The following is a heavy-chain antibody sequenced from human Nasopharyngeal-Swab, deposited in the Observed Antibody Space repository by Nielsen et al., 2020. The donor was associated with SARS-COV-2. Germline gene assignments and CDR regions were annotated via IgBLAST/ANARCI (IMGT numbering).Heavy chain of an antibody. D-gene: IGHD6-13*01. J-gene: IGHJ5*02. CDR3: ARQAAAAPYGWFDP. Sequence: WIRQPPGKGLEWMGRIDPSDSYTNYSPSFPGHVTISADKSISTAYLQWSSLKASDTAMYYCARQAAAAPYGWFDPWGQGTLVTVSS. CDR2: IDPSDSYT. V-gene: IGHV5-10-1*01.